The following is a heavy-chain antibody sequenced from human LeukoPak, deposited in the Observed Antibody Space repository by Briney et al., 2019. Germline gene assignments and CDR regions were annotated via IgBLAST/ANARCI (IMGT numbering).Heavy chain of an antibody. D-gene: IGHD2-8*01. CDR3: ARDFVYENFPDYFDS. V-gene: IGHV4-39*07. J-gene: IGHJ4*02. Sequence: PPETLSLTCTVSGGSITSAIYYWGWIRHPPGGGLGCGGSMSLSVTSHYDPSLARRATMSVDTSKNQCSLLLNSVTAADTAAYYCARDFVYENFPDYFDSWGQGNLVTISS. CDR1: GGSITSAIYY. CDR2: MSLSVTS.